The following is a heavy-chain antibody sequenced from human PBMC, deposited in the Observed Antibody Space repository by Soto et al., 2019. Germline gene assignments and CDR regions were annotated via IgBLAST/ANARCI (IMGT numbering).Heavy chain of an antibody. CDR2: IKQDGSEK. Sequence: GGSLRLSCAASGFTISGYWMTWVHQAPGKRLELVANIKQDGSEKNYVDSVKGRFTISRDNARNSLDLQMNSLRAEDTAVYYCARDSTVTTSDAFDIWGPGTMVTVSS. V-gene: IGHV3-7*01. CDR1: GFTISGYW. J-gene: IGHJ3*02. D-gene: IGHD4-17*01. CDR3: ARDSTVTTSDAFDI.